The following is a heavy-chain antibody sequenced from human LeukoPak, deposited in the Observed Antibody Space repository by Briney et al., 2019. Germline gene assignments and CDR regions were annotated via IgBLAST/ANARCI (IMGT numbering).Heavy chain of an antibody. D-gene: IGHD1-1*01. J-gene: IGHJ3*02. Sequence: SQTLSLTCAVSGGSISSGGSSWSWIRQPPGKGLEWIGYIYHSGSTYYNPSLKSRVTISVDRSKNQFSLKLSSVTTADTAVYYCARAVPANDAFDIWGQGTMVTVSS. CDR3: ARAVPANDAFDI. CDR2: IYHSGST. V-gene: IGHV4-30-2*01. CDR1: GGSISSGGSS.